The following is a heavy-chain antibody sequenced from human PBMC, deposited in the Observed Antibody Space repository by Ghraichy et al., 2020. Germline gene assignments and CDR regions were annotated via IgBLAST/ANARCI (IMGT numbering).Heavy chain of an antibody. CDR1: SGALNGYY. J-gene: IGHJ5*01. D-gene: IGHD6-13*01. CDR2: INHGGIT. CDR3: ARTRGRSSDWYFNWFDS. V-gene: IGHV4-34*01. Sequence: SETLSLTCAVSSGALNGYYWSWIRQYPGKGLEWIGEINHGGITTYNPSLKTRVTISVDTFKNQMFLRLTSVTAADTAVYYCARTRGRSSDWYFNWFDSWGQGTLVTVSS.